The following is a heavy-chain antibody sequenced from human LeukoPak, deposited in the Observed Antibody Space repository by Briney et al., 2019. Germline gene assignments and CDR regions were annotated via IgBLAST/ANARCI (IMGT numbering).Heavy chain of an antibody. Sequence: SETLSLTCTVSGYSISSGYYWGWIRQPPGKGLEWIGSIYHSGSTYYNPSLKSRVTISVDTSKNQFFLKLSSVTAADTAVYYCARDSSGWGFDYWGQGTLVTVSS. CDR1: GYSISSGYY. V-gene: IGHV4-38-2*02. J-gene: IGHJ4*02. CDR3: ARDSSGWGFDY. D-gene: IGHD6-19*01. CDR2: IYHSGST.